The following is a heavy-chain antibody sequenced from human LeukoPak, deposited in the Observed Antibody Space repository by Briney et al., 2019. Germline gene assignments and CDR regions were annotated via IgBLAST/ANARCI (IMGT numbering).Heavy chain of an antibody. Sequence: PSETLSLTCTVSGGSISSGGYYWSWIRQHPGKGLEWIGYIYYSGSTYYNPSLKSRVTISVDTSKNQFSLKLSSVTAADTAIYYCARVGGTNYYYYGMDVWGQGTTVTVSS. D-gene: IGHD1-26*01. CDR3: ARVGGTNYYYYGMDV. CDR2: IYYSGST. CDR1: GGSISSGGYY. J-gene: IGHJ6*02. V-gene: IGHV4-31*03.